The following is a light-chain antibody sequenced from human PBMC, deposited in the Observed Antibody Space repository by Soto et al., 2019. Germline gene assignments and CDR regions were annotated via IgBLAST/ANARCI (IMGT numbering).Light chain of an antibody. Sequence: DIQMTQSPSSLSASVGDRVTITFRASQSISHFLAWYQQKPGKVPKLLIYDASNLGSGVPSRFSGSGSGTEFTLTISSLQPDDFATYYCQHYNSYPITFGQGTRLEI. CDR3: QHYNSYPIT. V-gene: IGKV1-5*01. CDR2: DAS. CDR1: QSISHF. J-gene: IGKJ5*01.